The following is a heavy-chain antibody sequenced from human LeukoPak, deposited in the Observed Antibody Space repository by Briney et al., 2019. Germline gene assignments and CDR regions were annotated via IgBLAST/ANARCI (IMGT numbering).Heavy chain of an antibody. CDR1: GYSISSGYY. CDR3: ARAREPLIYTYYFEY. V-gene: IGHV4-38-2*02. J-gene: IGHJ4*02. D-gene: IGHD1-14*01. Sequence: PSETLSLTCSVSGYSISSGYYWGWIRQPPGKGLEFIGRIYHSGSTYYDPSLKSRVTISVDTSRNQFSLKLSSVTAADTAVYYCARAREPLIYTYYFEYWGQGTLVTVSS. CDR2: IYHSGST.